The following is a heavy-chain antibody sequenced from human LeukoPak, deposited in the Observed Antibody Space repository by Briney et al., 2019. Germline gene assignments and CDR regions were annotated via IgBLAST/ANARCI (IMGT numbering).Heavy chain of an antibody. J-gene: IGHJ4*02. CDR3: ARDFFGFLTGFDY. V-gene: IGHV3-33*01. D-gene: IGHD1-14*01. CDR1: GFTFSSYG. Sequence: GGSLRLSCAASGFTFSSYGMPWVRQAPGKGLEWVAVIWYDGSNKYYADSVKGRFTISRDNSKSTLYLQMNSLRAEDTAVYYCARDFFGFLTGFDYWGQGTLVTVSS. CDR2: IWYDGSNK.